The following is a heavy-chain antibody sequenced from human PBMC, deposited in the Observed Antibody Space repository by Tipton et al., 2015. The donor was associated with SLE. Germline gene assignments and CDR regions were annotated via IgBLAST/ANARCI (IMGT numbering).Heavy chain of an antibody. CDR1: GYDFNSYW. Sequence: QLVQSGAEVKKPGESLKISCKGYGYDFNSYWIGWVRQMPGKGLEWMGLIHPGDSGSRDNPSFQGQVTISAGKSITTAYLQWSSLKSSDTAIYYCARHLARENAFDIWGQGTMVTVSS. D-gene: IGHD5-24*01. CDR2: IHPGDSGS. V-gene: IGHV5-51*01. J-gene: IGHJ3*02. CDR3: ARHLARENAFDI.